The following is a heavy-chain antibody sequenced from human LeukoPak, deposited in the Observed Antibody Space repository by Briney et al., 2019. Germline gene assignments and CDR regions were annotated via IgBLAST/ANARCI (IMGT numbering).Heavy chain of an antibody. CDR2: IYYSGST. D-gene: IGHD5-18*01. CDR3: ASGYFSAWSDWFDP. V-gene: IGHV4-59*01. CDR1: GGSMTSNY. Sequence: SETLSLTCTVSGGSMTSNYWFWIRQSPGKGVEWIGNIYYSGSTNYNPSLKNRVTISVDTSKNQFSLGLTSVTVADTAVYYCASGYFSAWSDWFDPWGQGALVTVSS. J-gene: IGHJ5*02.